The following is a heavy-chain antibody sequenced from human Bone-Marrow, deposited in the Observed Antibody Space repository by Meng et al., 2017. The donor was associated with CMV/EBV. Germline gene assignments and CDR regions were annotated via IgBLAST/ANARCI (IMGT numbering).Heavy chain of an antibody. CDR2: IYYSGST. CDR3: ARDGVVPAAVNYYYYYGMDV. J-gene: IGHJ6*02. V-gene: IGHV4-61*01. CDR1: GGSVSSGSYY. D-gene: IGHD2-2*01. Sequence: SETLSLTCTVSGGSVSSGSYYWSWIRQPPGKGLEWIGYIYYSGSTNYNPSLKSRVTISVDTSKNQFSLKLSSVTAADTAVYYCARDGVVPAAVNYYYYYGMDVWGQGTTVTVSS.